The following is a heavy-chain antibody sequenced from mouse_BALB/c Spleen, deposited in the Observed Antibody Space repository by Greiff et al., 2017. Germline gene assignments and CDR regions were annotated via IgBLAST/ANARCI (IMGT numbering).Heavy chain of an antibody. D-gene: IGHD1-1*01. J-gene: IGHJ4*01. CDR3: ARLGYYGSNAMDY. CDR1: GFTLSSFG. CDR2: ISSGGSYT. Sequence: VKLVESGGDFVKPGGSLKISCAASGFTLSSFGLSWVRHTPDQRLEWVANISSGGSYTYYPDSVKWRFTISRDNAKNTLYLQMSSLKSEDTAMYYCARLGYYGSNAMDYWGQGTSVTVSS. V-gene: IGHV5-6*01.